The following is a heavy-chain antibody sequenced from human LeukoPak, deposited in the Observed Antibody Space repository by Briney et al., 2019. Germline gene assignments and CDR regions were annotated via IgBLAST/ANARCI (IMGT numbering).Heavy chain of an antibody. CDR2: INPNSGGT. CDR3: ARDASVVVVPAAISFIDY. Sequence: GASVKLSCKASGYTSTGYYMHWVRQAPGQGLEWMGWINPNSGGTNYAQNFQGRVTMTRDTSISTAYMELSRLRSDDTAVYYCARDASVVVVPAAISFIDYWGQGTLVTVSS. V-gene: IGHV1-2*02. D-gene: IGHD2-2*01. CDR1: GYTSTGYY. J-gene: IGHJ4*02.